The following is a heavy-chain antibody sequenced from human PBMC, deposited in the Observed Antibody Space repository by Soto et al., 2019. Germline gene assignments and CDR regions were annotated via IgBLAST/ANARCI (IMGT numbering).Heavy chain of an antibody. D-gene: IGHD3-10*01. V-gene: IGHV4-30-4*02. CDR2: TYYSGDT. CDR1: GGSIISGDYY. Sequence: PSETLSLTCTVSGGSIISGDYYWSWIRQTPGKGLEWIGYTYYSGDTNYNPSLKSRVIISVDTSKNQFSLKLSSVTAYMELSGLRSEDTAVYYCARATSDRTLVDFYYYGMDVWGQGTTVTVSS. J-gene: IGHJ6*02. CDR3: SEDTAVYYCARATSDRTLVDFYYYGMDV.